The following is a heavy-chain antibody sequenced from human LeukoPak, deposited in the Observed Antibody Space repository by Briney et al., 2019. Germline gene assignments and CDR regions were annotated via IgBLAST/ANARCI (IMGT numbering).Heavy chain of an antibody. CDR2: INGDGSTT. Sequence: GGSLRLSCAASGFTFSKYWMHWVRQVPGKGLVWVSLINGDGSTTNYADFVKGRFTISRDNAKNTLSLQVNSLGAEDTAVYYCATGNYYDSRGYYRFGYWGQGTLVTVSS. J-gene: IGHJ1*01. CDR1: GFTFSKYW. V-gene: IGHV3-74*01. D-gene: IGHD3-22*01. CDR3: ATGNYYDSRGYYRFGY.